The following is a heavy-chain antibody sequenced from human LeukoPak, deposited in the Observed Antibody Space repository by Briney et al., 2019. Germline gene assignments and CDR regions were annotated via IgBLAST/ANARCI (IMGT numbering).Heavy chain of an antibody. CDR3: ARVNIGGSNWFDP. CDR2: IYSSGST. D-gene: IGHD3-10*01. CDR1: GGSMSRYY. Sequence: SETLSLTCTVSGGSMSRYYWSWIRQPAGKGLKWIGRIYSSGSTNYNPSLKSRVTISVDTSKNQFSLKLSSVTAADTAVYYCARVNIGGSNWFDPWGQGTLATVSS. V-gene: IGHV4-4*07. J-gene: IGHJ5*02.